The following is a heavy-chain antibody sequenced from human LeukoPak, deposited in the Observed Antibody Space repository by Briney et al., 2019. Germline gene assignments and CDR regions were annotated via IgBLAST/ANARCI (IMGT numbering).Heavy chain of an antibody. D-gene: IGHD3-16*01. Sequence: SETLSLTCTVSGGSISSYYWSWIRQPPGKGLEWIGYIYYSGSTNYNPSLKSRVTISVDTSKNQFSLKLSSVTAADTAVYYCAGVAYTGPDYWGQGTLVTVSS. CDR3: AGVAYTGPDY. CDR1: GGSISSYY. J-gene: IGHJ4*02. V-gene: IGHV4-59*01. CDR2: IYYSGST.